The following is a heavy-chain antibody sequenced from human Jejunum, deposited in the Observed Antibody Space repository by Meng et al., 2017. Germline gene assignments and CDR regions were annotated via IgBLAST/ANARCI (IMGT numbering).Heavy chain of an antibody. V-gene: IGHV3-48*03. CDR1: AFNFRGYE. CDR2: ISTIGNVI. Sequence: SWAASAFNFRGYEMNWVRQAAGKGLEWVSYISTIGNVIKYADSVRGRFTISRDNATNSLYLQMNSLRAEDTAVYYCARDLWEANWHPGAMDVWGQGTTVTVSS. CDR3: ARDLWEANWHPGAMDV. D-gene: IGHD1-26*01. J-gene: IGHJ6*02.